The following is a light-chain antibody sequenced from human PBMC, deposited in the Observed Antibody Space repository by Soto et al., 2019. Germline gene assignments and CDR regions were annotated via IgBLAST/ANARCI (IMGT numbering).Light chain of an antibody. CDR1: QSLLFSTNNKNY. Sequence: DIVMTQSPDSLAVSPGERATFNCKSSQSLLFSTNNKNYLAWYQQKFGQPPKLLIYWASARDSGVPDRFSASGSETNFTLTITSLQAEDVAVYYCQQYFATPQTFGGGTRVEI. CDR2: WAS. CDR3: QQYFATPQT. J-gene: IGKJ4*01. V-gene: IGKV4-1*01.